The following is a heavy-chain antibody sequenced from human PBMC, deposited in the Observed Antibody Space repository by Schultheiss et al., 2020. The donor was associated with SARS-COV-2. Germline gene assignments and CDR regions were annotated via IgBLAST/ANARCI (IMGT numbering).Heavy chain of an antibody. CDR1: GFTSSSYA. V-gene: IGHV3-30-3*01. CDR2: ISHDGGSV. J-gene: IGHJ4*02. CDR3: AREDGHLPDY. D-gene: IGHD4-17*01. Sequence: GGSLRLSFAVSGFTSSSYAMHWVRQAPGKGLEWVALISHDGGSVNYADSVRGRFTISRDNSKNTLYLQMNSLRPDDTAVYYCAREDGHLPDYWGQGTLVTVSS.